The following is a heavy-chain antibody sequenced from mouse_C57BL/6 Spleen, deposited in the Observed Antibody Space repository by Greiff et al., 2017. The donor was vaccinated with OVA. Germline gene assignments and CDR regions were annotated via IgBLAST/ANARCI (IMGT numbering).Heavy chain of an antibody. Sequence: QVQLKQSGAELVRPGASVKLSCKASGYTFTDYYINWVKQRPGQGLEWIARIYPGSGNTYYNEKFKGKATLTAEKSSSTAYMQLSSLTSEDSAVYFCARTDSSEGFDYWGQGTTLTVSS. CDR3: ARTDSSEGFDY. CDR1: GYTFTDYY. V-gene: IGHV1-76*01. CDR2: IYPGSGNT. D-gene: IGHD3-2*02. J-gene: IGHJ2*01.